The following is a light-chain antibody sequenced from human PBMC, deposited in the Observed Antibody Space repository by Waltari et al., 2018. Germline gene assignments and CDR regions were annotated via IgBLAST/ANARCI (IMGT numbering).Light chain of an antibody. CDR3: QKYVSLPAT. J-gene: IGKJ1*01. Sequence: IVLMPYPPTLSLSPGERATISCRASQSVGRYLAWYQQKPGQAPRLLIYDASIRATGIPDRFSGSGSGTDFSLTISRLEPEDFAVYYCQKYVSLPATFGQGTKVEIK. CDR1: QSVGRY. V-gene: IGKV3-20*01. CDR2: DAS.